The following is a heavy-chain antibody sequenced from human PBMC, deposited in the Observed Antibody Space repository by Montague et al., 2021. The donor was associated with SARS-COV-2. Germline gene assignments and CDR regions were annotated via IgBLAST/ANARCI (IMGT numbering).Heavy chain of an antibody. CDR3: AREPQVGAMDY. CDR1: GGSFSGYY. D-gene: IGHD1-26*01. Sequence: SETLSLTCAVHGGSFSGYYWSWIRQPPGKGLEWIGEIYHSGSTNXXPSLKSRVTISVDTSKNQFSLRLSSVTAADTAVYYCAREPQVGAMDYWGQGTLVTVSS. J-gene: IGHJ4*02. V-gene: IGHV4-34*01. CDR2: IYHSGST.